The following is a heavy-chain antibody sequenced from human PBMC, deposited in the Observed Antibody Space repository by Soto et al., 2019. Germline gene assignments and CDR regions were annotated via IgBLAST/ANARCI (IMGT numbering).Heavy chain of an antibody. D-gene: IGHD2-21*01. CDR2: IHYSGNT. CDR1: NGSISGYY. Sequence: QVHLQESGPGLVKPSETLSLTCTVSNGSISGYYWSWIRQSPGKGLEWIGNIHYSGNTKYNPSLKSRLTISVDTSKKQISLNLISVTAADTAVYYCARVFVSKHYFYYGMDVWGQGTTVTVSS. J-gene: IGHJ6*02. CDR3: ARVFVSKHYFYYGMDV. V-gene: IGHV4-59*01.